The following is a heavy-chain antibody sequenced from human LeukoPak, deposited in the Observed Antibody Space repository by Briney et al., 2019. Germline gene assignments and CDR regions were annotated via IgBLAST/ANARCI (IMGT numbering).Heavy chain of an antibody. CDR2: INPNSGGT. CDR3: ARGAQASSSWYLDY. D-gene: IGHD6-13*01. J-gene: IGHJ4*02. CDR1: GYTFTCYY. Sequence: ASVKVSCKASGYTFTCYYMHWVRQAPGQGLEWMGRINPNSGGTNYAQKFQGRVTMTRDTSISTAYMELSRLRSDDTAVYYCARGAQASSSWYLDYWGQGTLVTVSS. V-gene: IGHV1-2*06.